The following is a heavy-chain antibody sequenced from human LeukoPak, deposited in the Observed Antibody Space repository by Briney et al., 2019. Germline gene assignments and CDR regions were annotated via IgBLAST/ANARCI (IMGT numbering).Heavy chain of an antibody. CDR1: GGSISSYY. V-gene: IGHV4-4*07. Sequence: SETLSLTCTVSGGSISSYYWSWIRQPAGKGLEWIGRIYTSGSTNYNPSLKSRVTMSVDTSKNQFSLKLSSVTAADTAVYYCARDSPWGSSSSHYYYYYMDVWGKGTTVTVSS. J-gene: IGHJ6*03. CDR2: IYTSGST. D-gene: IGHD6-6*01. CDR3: ARDSPWGSSSSHYYYYYMDV.